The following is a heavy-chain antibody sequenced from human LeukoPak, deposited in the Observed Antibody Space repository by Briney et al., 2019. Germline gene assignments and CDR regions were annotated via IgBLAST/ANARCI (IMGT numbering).Heavy chain of an antibody. D-gene: IGHD3-22*01. V-gene: IGHV3-15*01. Sequence: GESLRLSCAASGFTFSNAWMSWVRQAPGKGLEWVGRIKSKTDGGTTDYAAPVKGRFTISRDDSKNTLYPQMNSLKTEDTAVYYCTTVGWLLLDDAFDIWGQGTMVTVSS. CDR1: GFTFSNAW. CDR2: IKSKTDGGTT. CDR3: TTVGWLLLDDAFDI. J-gene: IGHJ3*02.